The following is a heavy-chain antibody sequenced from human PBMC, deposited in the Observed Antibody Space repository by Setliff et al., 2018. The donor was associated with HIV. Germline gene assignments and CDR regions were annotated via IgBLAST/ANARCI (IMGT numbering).Heavy chain of an antibody. CDR1: GYTFTSYD. J-gene: IGHJ6*02. V-gene: IGHV1-8*03. D-gene: IGHD3-10*01. CDR2: MNPNSGNT. Sequence: ASVKVSCKASGYTFTSYDINWVRQAAGQGLEWMGWMNPNSGNTGCAQKFQGRVTITMNTSISTAYMELSSLRSEDAAVYCCAAGQITMIRGAPYYYHYGVDVWGQGTTVTVSS. CDR3: AAGQITMIRGAPYYYHYGVDV.